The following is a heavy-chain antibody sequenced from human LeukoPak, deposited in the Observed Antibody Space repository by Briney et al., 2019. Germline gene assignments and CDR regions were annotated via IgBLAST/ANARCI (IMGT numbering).Heavy chain of an antibody. V-gene: IGHV1-8*02. CDR2: MNPNSGNT. D-gene: IGHD3-22*01. Sequence: ASVKVSCKTSGYTFSNYGVSWVRQATGQGLEWMGWMNPNSGNTGYAQKFQGRVTMTRNTSISTAYMELSSLRSEDTAVYYCAREVYYDSSGLYAFDIWGQGTMVTVSS. CDR3: AREVYYDSSGLYAFDI. CDR1: GYTFSNYG. J-gene: IGHJ3*02.